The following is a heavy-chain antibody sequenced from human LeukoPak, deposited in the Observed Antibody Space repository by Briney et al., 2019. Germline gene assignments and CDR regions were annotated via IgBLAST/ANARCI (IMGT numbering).Heavy chain of an antibody. CDR1: GYTFTGYY. D-gene: IGHD5-24*01. CDR2: INPNSGGT. V-gene: IGHV1-2*02. CDR3: ARSRRDGYNVFDY. J-gene: IGHJ4*02. Sequence: ASVKVSCKASGYTFTGYYMHWVRQAPGQGLEWMGWINPNSGGTNYAQKFQGRVTMTRDTSISTAYMELSRLRSDDTAVYYCARSRRDGYNVFDYWGQGTLVTVSS.